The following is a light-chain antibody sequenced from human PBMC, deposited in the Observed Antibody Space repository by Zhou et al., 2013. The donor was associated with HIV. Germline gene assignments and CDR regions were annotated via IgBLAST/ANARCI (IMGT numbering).Light chain of an antibody. CDR2: GAS. CDR3: QQYGDTPVT. CDR1: QVVSASY. Sequence: EIVLTQSPVTLSLSPGQRATLSCRSSQVVSASYVAWYQKRPGQAPKLVVYGASRRATDIPDRFGGSGSGREFILTINRLEPEDFAVYYCQQYGDTPVTFGQGTRPE. J-gene: IGKJ5*01. V-gene: IGKV3-20*01.